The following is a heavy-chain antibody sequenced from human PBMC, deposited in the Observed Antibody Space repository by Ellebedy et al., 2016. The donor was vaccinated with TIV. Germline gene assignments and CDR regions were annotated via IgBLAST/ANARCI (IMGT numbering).Heavy chain of an antibody. J-gene: IGHJ4*02. D-gene: IGHD2-15*01. CDR3: VRVSRYASAFDY. CDR2: IYYSGST. CDR1: GGSISSSSYY. V-gene: IGHV4-39*07. Sequence: SETLSLTCTVSGGSISSSSYYWGWIRQPPGKGLEWIGSIYYSGSTYYNPSLKSRVTMSVDSSKNQLSLRLGSVTAADTAVYYCVRVSRYASAFDYWGQGTLVTVSS.